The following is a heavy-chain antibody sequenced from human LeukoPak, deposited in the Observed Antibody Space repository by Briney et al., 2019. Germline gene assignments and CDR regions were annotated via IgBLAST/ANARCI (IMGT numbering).Heavy chain of an antibody. CDR1: GYTFTSYY. J-gene: IGHJ3*02. D-gene: IGHD4-11*01. CDR3: ARDGDYSNYVRAFDI. CDR2: TNPSGGST. Sequence: ASVKVSCKASGYTFTSYYMHWVRQAPGQGLEWMGITNPSGGSTSYAQKFQGRVTMTRDMSTSTVYMELSSLRSEDTAVYYCARDGDYSNYVRAFDIWGQGTMVTVSS. V-gene: IGHV1-46*01.